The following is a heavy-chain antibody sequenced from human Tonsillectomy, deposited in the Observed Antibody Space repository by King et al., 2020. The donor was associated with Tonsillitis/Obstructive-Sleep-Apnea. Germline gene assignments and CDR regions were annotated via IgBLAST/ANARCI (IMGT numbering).Heavy chain of an antibody. Sequence: VQLVESGGGLVQPGGSLRLSCASSGFTFSSYDMSWVRQAPGKGLEWVSGISTNGGSTYNADSVKGRFTISRDNSKNTLYLQMNSLRAEDTAVYYCAKDENWYFDLWGRGTLVTVSS. V-gene: IGHV3-23*04. J-gene: IGHJ2*01. CDR1: GFTFSSYD. CDR3: AKDENWYFDL. CDR2: ISTNGGST.